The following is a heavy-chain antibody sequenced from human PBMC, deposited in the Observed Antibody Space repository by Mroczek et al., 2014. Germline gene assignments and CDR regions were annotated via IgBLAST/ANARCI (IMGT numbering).Heavy chain of an antibody. CDR3: ARVPKVIFRGVLNWFDP. CDR1: GYTFTSYG. V-gene: IGHV1-18*01. CDR2: ISAYNGNT. D-gene: IGHD3-10*01. Sequence: QVQLVQSGAEVKKPGASVKVSCKASGYTFTSYGISWVRQAPGQGLEWMGWISAYNGNTNYAQKLQGRVTMTTDTSTSTAYMELRSLRSDDTAVYYCARVPKVIFRGVLNWFDPWGQGTLVTVSS. J-gene: IGHJ5*02.